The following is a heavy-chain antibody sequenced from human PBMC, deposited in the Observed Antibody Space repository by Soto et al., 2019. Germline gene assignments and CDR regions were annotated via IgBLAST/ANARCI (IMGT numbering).Heavy chain of an antibody. Sequence: SWSPSLTCAVSGESVTSCSYAGGWIRQPPGKGLEWIGSIYYSGSTYYNPSLQSRVTISIDTSKNQFTLSLSSVTAADTAVYYCAREHYTDNSRMWWGQGTLVTVSS. CDR2: IYYSGST. J-gene: IGHJ4*02. V-gene: IGHV4-39*02. CDR1: GESVTSCSYA. CDR3: AREHYTDNSRMW. D-gene: IGHD3-22*01.